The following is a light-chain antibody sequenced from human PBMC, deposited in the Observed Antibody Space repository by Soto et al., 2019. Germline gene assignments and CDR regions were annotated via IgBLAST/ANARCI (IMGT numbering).Light chain of an antibody. CDR3: QQYAISPAT. V-gene: IGKV3-20*01. J-gene: IGKJ2*01. CDR1: QSVSSSY. Sequence: EIVLTQSPGTLSLSPGERATLSCRASQSVSSSYLAWYQQKPGQAPRLLIYGASSSATGIPDRFSGSGSGTDFTIPISGLEPEDLALYYCQQYAISPATFGQGTKREIK. CDR2: GAS.